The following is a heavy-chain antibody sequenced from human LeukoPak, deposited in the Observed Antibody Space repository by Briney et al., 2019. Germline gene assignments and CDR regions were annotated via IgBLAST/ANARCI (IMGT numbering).Heavy chain of an antibody. CDR2: INHSGST. Sequence: SETLSLTCAVYGGSFSGYYWSWIRQPPGKGLEWIGEINHSGSTNYNPSLKSRVTISVDTSKNQFSLKLSSVTAADTAVYYCARAPPFGYSYGLSWFDPWGQGTLVTVSS. J-gene: IGHJ5*02. D-gene: IGHD5-18*01. CDR1: GGSFSGYY. CDR3: ARAPPFGYSYGLSWFDP. V-gene: IGHV4-34*01.